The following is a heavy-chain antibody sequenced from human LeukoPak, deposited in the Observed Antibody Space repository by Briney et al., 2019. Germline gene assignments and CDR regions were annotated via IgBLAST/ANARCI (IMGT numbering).Heavy chain of an antibody. CDR3: ARVPYSSSPFDY. Sequence: GGSLRLSCAASGFAFSTYAMSWVRQAPGLGLEWVSSISNGGATTYYADSVKGRFTISRDNAKNSLYLQMNSLRAEDTAVYYCARVPYSSSPFDYWGQGTLVTVSS. CDR2: ISNGGATT. J-gene: IGHJ4*02. V-gene: IGHV3-23*01. CDR1: GFAFSTYA. D-gene: IGHD6-6*01.